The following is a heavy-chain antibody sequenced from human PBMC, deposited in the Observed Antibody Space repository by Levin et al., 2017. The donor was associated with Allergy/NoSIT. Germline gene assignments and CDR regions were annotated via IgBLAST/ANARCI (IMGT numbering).Heavy chain of an antibody. CDR1: DFTFSRYA. CDR3: AKDSYCSRTACYAGSDY. V-gene: IGHV3-23*01. Sequence: GGSLRLSCTASDFTFSRYAMSWVRQAPGKGLEWVSVIGGSDGTTFYTDSVKGRFTISRDNSKNTLYLQMNSLRAEDTAVYYCAKDSYCSRTACYAGSDYWGQGTLVTVSS. CDR2: IGGSDGTT. J-gene: IGHJ4*02. D-gene: IGHD2-2*01.